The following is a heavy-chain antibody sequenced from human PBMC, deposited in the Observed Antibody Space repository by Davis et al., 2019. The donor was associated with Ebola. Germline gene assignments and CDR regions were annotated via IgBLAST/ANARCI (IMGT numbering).Heavy chain of an antibody. CDR3: ARIRQQFAYFDY. J-gene: IGHJ4*02. Sequence: MLSETLSLTCAVSGDSISSGGFSWSWIRQPPGKGPEWIGCIFYSGSTYYNPSLKSRVSISVDTSKTQFSLKLNSVTAADTAVYYCARIRQQFAYFDYWGQGTLVTVSS. CDR2: IFYSGST. V-gene: IGHV4-30-4*07. CDR1: GDSISSGGFS. D-gene: IGHD6-6*01.